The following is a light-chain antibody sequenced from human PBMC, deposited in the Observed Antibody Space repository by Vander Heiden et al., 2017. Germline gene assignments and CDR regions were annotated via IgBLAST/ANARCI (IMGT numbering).Light chain of an antibody. CDR1: QSVRANY. CDR3: QQYGSSPRT. J-gene: IGKJ1*01. Sequence: EIVFTQSPGTLSLSPGERATLSCRASQSVRANYLAWYQQKPGQAPRLLIYDVANRAAGIPDRFSASGSGTDFTLTINGLEPEDFAVYYCQQYGSSPRTFGQGTKVEIK. V-gene: IGKV3-20*01. CDR2: DVA.